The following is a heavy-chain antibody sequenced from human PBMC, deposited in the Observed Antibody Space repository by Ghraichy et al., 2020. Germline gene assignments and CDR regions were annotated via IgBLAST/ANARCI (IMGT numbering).Heavy chain of an antibody. CDR1: GFTFSSYA. Sequence: GGSLRLSCAASGFTFSSYAMSWVRQAPGKGLEWVSAISGSGGSTYYADSVKGRFTISRDNSKNTLYLQMNSLRAEDTAVYYCAKGRWEYSSSFVDAFDIWGQGTMVTVSS. J-gene: IGHJ3*02. D-gene: IGHD6-6*01. CDR2: ISGSGGST. V-gene: IGHV3-23*01. CDR3: AKGRWEYSSSFVDAFDI.